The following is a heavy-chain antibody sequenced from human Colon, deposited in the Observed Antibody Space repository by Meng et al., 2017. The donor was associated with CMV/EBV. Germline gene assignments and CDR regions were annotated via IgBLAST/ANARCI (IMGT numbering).Heavy chain of an antibody. J-gene: IGHJ6*02. V-gene: IGHV1-2*02. CDR2: INPNSGAT. CDR3: ARDPLGGEPSYYYGMDV. D-gene: IGHD1-14*01. CDR1: GYTFTGYY. Sequence: ASVNVSCKASGYTFTGYYMLWVRQAPGQGLEWMAWINPNSGATDFPQKFQGRVTMTRDTSISTAYMELSRLTSDDTAVYYCARDPLGGEPSYYYGMDVWGQGTTVTVSS.